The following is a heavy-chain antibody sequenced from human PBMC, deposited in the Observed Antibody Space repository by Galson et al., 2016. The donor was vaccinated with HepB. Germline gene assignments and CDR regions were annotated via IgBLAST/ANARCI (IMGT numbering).Heavy chain of an antibody. V-gene: IGHV5-51*01. J-gene: IGHJ4*02. CDR1: GYSFTNYW. CDR2: IYPGDSDI. Sequence: QSGAEVKKPGESLKISCKGSGYSFTNYWIGWVRQMPGKGLEWMGIIYPGDSDIRYSPSFQGQVTISADKSITTAYLQWSSLKASDTSMYYCSRSFYYDGSAYPAPFDYWGQGTLVTVAS. CDR3: SRSFYYDGSAYPAPFDY. D-gene: IGHD3-22*01.